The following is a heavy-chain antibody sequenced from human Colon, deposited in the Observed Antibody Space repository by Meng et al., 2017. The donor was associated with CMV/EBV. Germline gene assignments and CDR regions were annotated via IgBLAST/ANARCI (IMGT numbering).Heavy chain of an antibody. CDR1: GYTLPPYY. D-gene: IGHD1-1*01. J-gene: IGHJ4*02. CDR3: IRENWYYAY. CDR2: MLPKTGAL. Sequence: QVPLVESGAEVKTPWSSVKVSCKASGYTLPPYYIHWVRQAPGQGLEWVGCMLPKTGALDYAQKFRGRITLTTDTSITTAYMELSGLTSDDTAVYYCIRENWYYAYWGLGTLVTVSS. V-gene: IGHV1-2*02.